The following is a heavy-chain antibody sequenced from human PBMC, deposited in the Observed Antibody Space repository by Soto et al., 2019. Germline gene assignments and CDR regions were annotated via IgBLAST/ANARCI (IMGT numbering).Heavy chain of an antibody. V-gene: IGHV3-21*01. CDR3: ARDVEYCRSTSCYGIDY. J-gene: IGHJ4*02. CDR1: GFTFSSYS. D-gene: IGHD2-2*01. Sequence: EVQLVESGGGLVKPGGSLRLSCAASGFTFSSYSMNWVRQAPGKGLEWVSSISSSSSYIYYADSVKGRFTISRDNAKNSMYLQMSSLRAEHTAVYYCARDVEYCRSTSCYGIDYWGQGTLVTVSS. CDR2: ISSSSSYI.